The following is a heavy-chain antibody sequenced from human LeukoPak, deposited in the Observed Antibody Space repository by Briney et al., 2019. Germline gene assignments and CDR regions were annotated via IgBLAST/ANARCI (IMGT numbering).Heavy chain of an antibody. CDR2: INPNSGGT. CDR3: VRDKSDYGDYASFDY. D-gene: IGHD4-17*01. J-gene: IGHJ4*02. CDR1: GYTFTGYY. V-gene: IGHV1-2*02. Sequence: GASVKVSCKASGYTFTGYYMHWVRQAPGQGLEWMGWINPNSGGTNYAQKFQGRVTMTRDTSISTAYMELSRLRSDDTAVYYCVRDKSDYGDYASFDYWGQGTLVTVSS.